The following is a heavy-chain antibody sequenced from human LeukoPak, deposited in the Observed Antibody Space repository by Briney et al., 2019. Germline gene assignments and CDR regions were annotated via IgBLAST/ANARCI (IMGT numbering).Heavy chain of an antibody. J-gene: IGHJ4*02. D-gene: IGHD6-13*01. V-gene: IGHV1-69*13. CDR2: IIPIFGTA. CDR3: ARDPAAAGLEGFDY. Sequence: SVKVSCKASGGTFSSYAISWVRQAPGQGLEWMGGIIPIFGTANYAQKFQGRVTITADESTSTAYMELSSLRSEDTAVYYCARDPAAAGLEGFDYWGQGTLVTVSS. CDR1: GGTFSSYA.